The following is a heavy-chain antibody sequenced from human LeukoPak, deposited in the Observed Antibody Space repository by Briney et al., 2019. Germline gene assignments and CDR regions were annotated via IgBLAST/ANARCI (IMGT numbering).Heavy chain of an antibody. CDR2: MYYTGTT. CDR1: GGTINNYY. V-gene: IGHV4-59*01. CDR3: ARLPPSGSLGVTDAFDI. J-gene: IGHJ3*02. Sequence: SETLSLTCTVSGGTINNYYWTWIRQPPGKSLEWVGYMYYTGTTNYNPPFKSRVTISVDPSKNQFSLQLTSVTLADTAVYYCARLPPSGSLGVTDAFDIWGQGTMVTVSS. D-gene: IGHD3-3*01.